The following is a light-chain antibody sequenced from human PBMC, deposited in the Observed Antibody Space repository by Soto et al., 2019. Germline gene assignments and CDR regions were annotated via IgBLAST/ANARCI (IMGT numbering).Light chain of an antibody. V-gene: IGKV3-20*01. J-gene: IGKJ1*01. Sequence: IVLTQSPGTLSLSPGERATLSCRASQSVSNKYLAWYQQQPGQAPRIILFGASGRATGIPDRFSGSGSGTEFTLTISRLQPEDFAVFYCQQYHNSPWTFGQGTKVDIK. CDR1: QSVSNKY. CDR3: QQYHNSPWT. CDR2: GAS.